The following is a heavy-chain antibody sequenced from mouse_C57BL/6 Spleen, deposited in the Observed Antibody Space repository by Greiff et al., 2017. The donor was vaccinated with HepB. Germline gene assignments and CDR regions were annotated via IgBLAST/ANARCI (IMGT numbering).Heavy chain of an antibody. CDR3: ARNYDYAMDY. CDR2: ISSGGSYT. J-gene: IGHJ4*01. D-gene: IGHD1-1*01. V-gene: IGHV5-6*01. Sequence: DVQLVESGGDLVKPGGSLKLSCAASGFTFSSYGMSWVRQTPDKRLEWVATISSGGSYTYYPDSVKGRFTISRDNAKNTLYLQMSSLKSEDTAMYYCARNYDYAMDYWGQGTSVTVSS. CDR1: GFTFSSYG.